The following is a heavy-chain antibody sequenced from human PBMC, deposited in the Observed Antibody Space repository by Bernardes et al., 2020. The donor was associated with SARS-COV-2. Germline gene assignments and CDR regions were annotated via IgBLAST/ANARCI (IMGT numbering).Heavy chain of an antibody. J-gene: IGHJ6*02. Sequence: SETLSLTCTVSGGSITTYYWSWIRQPPGKGLEWIGYFYYSGNTTYNPSLKSRVTISVDTSKNQFSLRLSSVTAADTAVYYCARSRYFYYGMDVWGQGTTVTVSS. V-gene: IGHV4-59*01. CDR3: ARSRYFYYGMDV. CDR2: FYYSGNT. CDR1: GGSITTYY.